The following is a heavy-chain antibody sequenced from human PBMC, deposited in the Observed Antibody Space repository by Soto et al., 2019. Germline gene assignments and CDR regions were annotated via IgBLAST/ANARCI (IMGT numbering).Heavy chain of an antibody. D-gene: IGHD6-13*01. V-gene: IGHV1-18*01. Sequence: QIQLVQSGGEVRTPGASVKVSCKASGYTFSSYGITWVRQAPGQGLEWLGWINPSSGEKNYAQKFQGRVTVTTDTSTTTGYMELRNLTFDDTAVYYCARDWYPRFDPWGQGTLVTVSS. CDR3: ARDWYPRFDP. CDR2: INPSSGEK. J-gene: IGHJ5*02. CDR1: GYTFSSYG.